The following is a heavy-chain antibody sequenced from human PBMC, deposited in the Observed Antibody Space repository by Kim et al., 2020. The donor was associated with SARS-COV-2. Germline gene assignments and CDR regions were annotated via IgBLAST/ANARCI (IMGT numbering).Heavy chain of an antibody. CDR3: ARDGYSSSCYFSRGGADFDI. Sequence: GGSLRLSCAASGFTFSSYGMHWVRQAPGKGLEWVAVIWYDGSNKYYADSVKGRFTISRDNSKNTLYLQMNSLRAEDTAVYYCARDGYSSSCYFSRGGADFDIWGQGTMVTVSS. V-gene: IGHV3-33*01. CDR1: GFTFSSYG. J-gene: IGHJ3*02. CDR2: IWYDGSNK. D-gene: IGHD6-13*01.